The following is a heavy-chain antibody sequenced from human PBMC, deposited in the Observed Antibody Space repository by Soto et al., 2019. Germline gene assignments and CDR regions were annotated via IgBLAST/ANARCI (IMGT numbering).Heavy chain of an antibody. CDR3: SGCSGGACHQNYGMDV. V-gene: IGHV3-21*01. CDR1: GFTFSSCT. CDR2: ISPSTSHI. Sequence: EVHLVESGGGLVKPGGSLRLSCAVSGFTFSSCTMNWVRQAPGKGLEWVSSISPSTSHIDYAYSVKGRFTISRDNAKNSLFLQMNSLRAEETAVYYCSGCSGGACHQNYGMDVWGQGTTVTVSS. D-gene: IGHD2-15*01. J-gene: IGHJ6*02.